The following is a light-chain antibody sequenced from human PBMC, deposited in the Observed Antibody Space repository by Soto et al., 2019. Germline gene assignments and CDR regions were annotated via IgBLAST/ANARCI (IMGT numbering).Light chain of an antibody. CDR3: QSYDSSLNGLYV. CDR2: GNS. Sequence: QSVRTQPPSVSGAPGQRVTISCTGSSSNIGAGYDVHWYQQLPGTAPKLLIFGNSNRPSGVPDRFSGSKSGTSASLAITGLQAEDEADYYCQSYDSSLNGLYVFGTATKLTVL. V-gene: IGLV1-40*01. CDR1: SSNIGAGYD. J-gene: IGLJ1*01.